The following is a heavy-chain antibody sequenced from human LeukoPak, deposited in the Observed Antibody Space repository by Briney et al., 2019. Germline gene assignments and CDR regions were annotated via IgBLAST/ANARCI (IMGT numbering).Heavy chain of an antibody. D-gene: IGHD4-17*01. CDR1: GYSFSEYY. V-gene: IGHV1-2*02. CDR3: ARGDYGDRNDY. Sequence: ASVKVSCKASGYSFSEYYVHWVRQAPGQGLEWMGWINPNSGGTNSAQKFQGRVTMTRDTSINTAYMELTILRSDDTAVYYCARGDYGDRNDYWGQGTLIIVSS. J-gene: IGHJ4*02. CDR2: INPNSGGT.